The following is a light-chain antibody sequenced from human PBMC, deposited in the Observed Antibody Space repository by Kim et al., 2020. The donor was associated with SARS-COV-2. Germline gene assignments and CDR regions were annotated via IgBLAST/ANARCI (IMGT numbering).Light chain of an antibody. J-gene: IGLJ1*01. CDR3: QAWERSTHYV. V-gene: IGLV3-1*01. Sequence: SYELTQPPSVSVSPGQTASITCSGDNLGDKYACWYQQKPGQSPVLVIYQDSKRPSGIPERFSGSNSGNTATLTISGTQAMDEADYYCQAWERSTHYVFGT. CDR2: QDS. CDR1: NLGDKY.